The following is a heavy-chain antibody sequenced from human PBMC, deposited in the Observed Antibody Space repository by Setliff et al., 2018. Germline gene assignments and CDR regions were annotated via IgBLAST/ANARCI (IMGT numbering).Heavy chain of an antibody. V-gene: IGHV4-59*12. CDR1: GGSISGYY. CDR2: IYYSGST. Sequence: SETLSLTCTVSGGSISGYYWSWIRQPPGKGLEWIGYIYYSGSTNYNPSLKSRVTMSIDKSKNQFSLNLRSVTAADTAVYYCARGRNIAARLFDSWGQGTLVTVS. CDR3: ARGRNIAARLFDS. D-gene: IGHD6-6*01. J-gene: IGHJ4*02.